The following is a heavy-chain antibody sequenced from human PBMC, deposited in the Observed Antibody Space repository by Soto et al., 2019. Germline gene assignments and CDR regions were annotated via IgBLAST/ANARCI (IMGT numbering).Heavy chain of an antibody. CDR1: GYSFTSYW. Sequence: GESLKISCNGSGYSFTSYWIGWVRQMPGKGLEWMGIIYPGDSDTRYSPSFQGQVTISADKSISTAYLQWSSLKASDTAMYYCARPAGMHHDYYYYGMDVWGQGTTVTVSS. CDR2: IYPGDSDT. V-gene: IGHV5-51*01. CDR3: ARPAGMHHDYYYYGMDV. J-gene: IGHJ6*02.